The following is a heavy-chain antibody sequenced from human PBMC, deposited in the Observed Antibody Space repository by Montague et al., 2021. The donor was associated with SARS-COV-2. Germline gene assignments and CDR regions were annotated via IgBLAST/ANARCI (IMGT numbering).Heavy chain of an antibody. CDR1: GGSFSGYY. V-gene: IGHV4-34*01. D-gene: IGHD3-10*01. Sequence: SETLSLTCAVYGGSFSGYYWSWIRQPPGKGLEWIGEINHSGSTNYNPFLKSRVTISVDTSKNQFSLKLSSVTAADTAVYYCAREGSGRGYYYYGMDVWGQGTTVTVSS. J-gene: IGHJ6*02. CDR3: AREGSGRGYYYYGMDV. CDR2: INHSGST.